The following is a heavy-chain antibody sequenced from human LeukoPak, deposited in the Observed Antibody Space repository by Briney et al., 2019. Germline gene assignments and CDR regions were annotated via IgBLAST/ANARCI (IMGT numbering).Heavy chain of an antibody. CDR3: ARGLHIAVVTAYYYGMDV. CDR1: GGSFSGYY. D-gene: IGHD2-21*02. V-gene: IGHV4-34*01. Sequence: SETLSLTCAVYGGSFSGYYWSWIRQPPGKGLEWIGEINHSGSTNYNPSLKSRVTISVDTSKNQFSLKLSSVTAADAAVYYCARGLHIAVVTAYYYGMDVWGQGTTVTVSS. CDR2: INHSGST. J-gene: IGHJ6*02.